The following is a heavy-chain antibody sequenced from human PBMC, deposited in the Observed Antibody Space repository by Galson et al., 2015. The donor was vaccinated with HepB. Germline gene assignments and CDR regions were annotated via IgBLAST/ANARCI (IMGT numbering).Heavy chain of an antibody. V-gene: IGHV3-33*01. CDR2: IWYDGGKK. CDR3: VRGSGGSGYEYWGDS. D-gene: IGHD5-12*01. J-gene: IGHJ4*02. Sequence: SLRLSCAASGFTFSSYGMHWVRQAPGKGLEWVAVIWYDGGKKYYPDSVKGRFSISRDNFKNTLYLQMNSLRVKDTAVYYCVRGSGGSGYEYWGDSWGQGSLVTVSS. CDR1: GFTFSSYG.